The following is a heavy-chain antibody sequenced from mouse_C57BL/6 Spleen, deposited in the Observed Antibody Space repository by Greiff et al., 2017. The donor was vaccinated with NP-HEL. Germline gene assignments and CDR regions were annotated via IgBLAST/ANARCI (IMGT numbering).Heavy chain of an antibody. V-gene: IGHV5-6*01. Sequence: VQLKESGGDLVKPGGSLKLSCAASGFTFSSYGMSWVRQTPDKRLEWVATISSGGSYTYYPDSVKGRFTISRDNAKNTLYLQMSSLKSEDTAMYYCASTTVVATGGYFDYWGQGTTLTVSS. D-gene: IGHD1-1*01. J-gene: IGHJ2*01. CDR1: GFTFSSYG. CDR2: ISSGGSYT. CDR3: ASTTVVATGGYFDY.